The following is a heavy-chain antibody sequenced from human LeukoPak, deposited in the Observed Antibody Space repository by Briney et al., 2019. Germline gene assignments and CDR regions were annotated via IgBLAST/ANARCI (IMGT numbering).Heavy chain of an antibody. J-gene: IGHJ5*02. Sequence: SETLSLTCTVSGYSISSGYYWGWIRQPPGKGLEWIGSIYHSGSTYYNPSLKSRVTISVDTSKNQFSLKLSSVTAADTAVYYCARDDGIQLWSQKFDPWGQGTLVTVSS. V-gene: IGHV4-38-2*02. CDR3: ARDDGIQLWSQKFDP. CDR2: IYHSGST. D-gene: IGHD5-18*01. CDR1: GYSISSGYY.